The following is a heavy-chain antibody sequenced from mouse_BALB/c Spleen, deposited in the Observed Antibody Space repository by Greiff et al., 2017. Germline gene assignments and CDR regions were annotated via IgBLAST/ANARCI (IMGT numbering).Heavy chain of an antibody. CDR3: ARTSYGNYDPDFDY. V-gene: IGHV2-2*02. CDR2: IWSGGST. Sequence: VKLMESGPGLVQPSQSLSITCTVSGFSLTSYGVHWVRQSPGKGLEWLGVIWSGGSTDYNAAFISRLSISKDNSKSQVFFKMNSLQANDTAIYYCARTSYGNYDPDFDYWGQGTTLTVSS. CDR1: GFSLTSYG. D-gene: IGHD2-10*02. J-gene: IGHJ2*01.